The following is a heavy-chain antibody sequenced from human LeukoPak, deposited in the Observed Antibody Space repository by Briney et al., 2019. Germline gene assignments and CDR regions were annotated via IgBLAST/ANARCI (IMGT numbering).Heavy chain of an antibody. Sequence: SETLSLTCTVSGGSISSGDYYWSWIRQPPGKGLEWIGYIYYSGSTYYNPSLKGRVSIPVDTSKNQFSLKLSSVTAADTTVYYCARVDGDYAFDYWGQGTLVTVSS. CDR2: IYYSGST. CDR1: GGSISSGDYY. D-gene: IGHD4-17*01. V-gene: IGHV4-30-4*01. J-gene: IGHJ4*02. CDR3: ARVDGDYAFDY.